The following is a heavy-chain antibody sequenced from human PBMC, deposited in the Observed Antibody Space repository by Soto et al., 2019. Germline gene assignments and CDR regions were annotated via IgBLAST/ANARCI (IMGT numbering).Heavy chain of an antibody. CDR3: ASSRRGKKNCSGGSCYSFGDYYYYMDV. V-gene: IGHV1-8*01. J-gene: IGHJ6*03. D-gene: IGHD2-15*01. CDR2: MNPNSGNT. CDR1: GYTFTSYD. Sequence: QVQLVQSGAEVKKPGASVKVSCKASGYTFTSYDINWVRQATGQGLEWMGWMNPNSGNTGYAQKFQGRVTMTRNTSISTAYMEVSSLRSEDTAVYYCASSRRGKKNCSGGSCYSFGDYYYYMDVWGKGTTVTVSS.